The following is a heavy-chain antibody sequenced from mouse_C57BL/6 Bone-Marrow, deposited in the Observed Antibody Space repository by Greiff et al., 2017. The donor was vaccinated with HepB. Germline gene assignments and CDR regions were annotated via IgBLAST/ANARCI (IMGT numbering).Heavy chain of an antibody. CDR3: VSLLLWFFAY. V-gene: IGHV10-1*01. CDR1: GFSFNTYA. CDR2: IRSKSNNYAT. Sequence: EVKVVESGGGLVQPKGSLKLSCAASGFSFNTYAMNWVRQAPGQGLEWVARIRSKSNNYATYYADSVKDRFTISRDDSESMLYLQMNNLKTEDTAMYYCVSLLLWFFAYWGQGTLVTVSA. D-gene: IGHD2-9*01. J-gene: IGHJ3*01.